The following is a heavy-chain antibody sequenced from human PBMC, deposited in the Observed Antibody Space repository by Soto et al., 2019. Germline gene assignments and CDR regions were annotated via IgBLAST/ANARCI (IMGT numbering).Heavy chain of an antibody. J-gene: IGHJ4*02. CDR3: ARGHGSGNRNFDY. Sequence: ASVMVSCKASGYTFTGYYMHWVRQAPGQGLEWMGWINPNSGGTNYAQKFQGWVTMTRDTSISTAYMELSRLRSDDTAVYYCARGHGSGNRNFDYWGQGTLVTVSS. D-gene: IGHD3-10*01. CDR2: INPNSGGT. CDR1: GYTFTGYY. V-gene: IGHV1-2*04.